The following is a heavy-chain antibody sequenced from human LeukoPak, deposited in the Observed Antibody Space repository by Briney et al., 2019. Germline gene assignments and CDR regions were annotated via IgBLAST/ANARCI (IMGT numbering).Heavy chain of an antibody. D-gene: IGHD3-16*01. CDR1: GYSFTSYW. Sequence: GESLKISWKGSGYSFTSYWIGWVRPMPGKGLEWMGIIYPGDPDTRYSPSFQGQVTISADKSINTAYLQWSSLKASDTAIYFCARRAELGMRYFDTWGQGTLVTVFS. J-gene: IGHJ5*02. CDR2: IYPGDPDT. V-gene: IGHV5-51*01. CDR3: ARRAELGMRYFDT.